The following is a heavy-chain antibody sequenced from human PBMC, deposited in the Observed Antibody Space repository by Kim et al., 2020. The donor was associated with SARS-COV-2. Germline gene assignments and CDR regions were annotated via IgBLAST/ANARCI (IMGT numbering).Heavy chain of an antibody. CDR3: ARVDIWSAAAGRNPDY. D-gene: IGHD6-13*01. CDR1: GYTFTSYG. Sequence: ASVKVSCKASGYTFTSYGISWVRQAPGQGLEWMGWISGYNFNTNYAQKLQDRVTMTTDISTSTAYMELRSLRSDDTAVYYCARVDIWSAAAGRNPDYWGQGTLVTVSS. V-gene: IGHV1-18*01. J-gene: IGHJ4*02. CDR2: ISGYNFNT.